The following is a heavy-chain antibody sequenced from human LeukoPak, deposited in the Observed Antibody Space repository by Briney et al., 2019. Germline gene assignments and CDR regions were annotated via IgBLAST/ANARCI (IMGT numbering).Heavy chain of an antibody. V-gene: IGHV3-48*01. CDR1: GFTLSSYS. D-gene: IGHD3-10*01. Sequence: GGSLRLSCAASGFTLSSYSMNWVRQAPGKGLEWVSYISSSSGTIYYADSVKGRFTISRDNAKNSLYLQMNSLRAEDTAVYYCARLAGIWFGEPDHDAFDIWGQGTVVTVSS. CDR3: ARLAGIWFGEPDHDAFDI. J-gene: IGHJ3*02. CDR2: ISSSSGTI.